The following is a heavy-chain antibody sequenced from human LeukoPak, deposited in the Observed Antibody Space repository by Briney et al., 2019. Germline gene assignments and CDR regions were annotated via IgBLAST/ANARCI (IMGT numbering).Heavy chain of an antibody. D-gene: IGHD3-3*01. CDR2: INPNSGGT. CDR3: ARDQRYYDFWSGYWYGMDV. V-gene: IGHV1-2*04. CDR1: GYTFTGYY. J-gene: IGHJ6*02. Sequence: ASVKVSCKASGYTFTGYYMHWVRQAPGQGLEWVGWINPNSGGTNYAQKFQGWVTMTRDTSISTAYMELSRLRSDDTAVYYCARDQRYYDFWSGYWYGMDVWGQGTTVTVSS.